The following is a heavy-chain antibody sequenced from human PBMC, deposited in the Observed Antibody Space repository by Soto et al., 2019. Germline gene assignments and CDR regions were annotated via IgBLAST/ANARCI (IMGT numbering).Heavy chain of an antibody. CDR1: GGSISSGGYY. V-gene: IGHV4-31*03. D-gene: IGHD4-17*01. J-gene: IGHJ4*02. CDR3: ARTVTTKRYFDY. Sequence: QVQLQESGPGLVKHSQTLSLTCTVSGGSISSGGYYWSWIRQHTGKGLEWIVYIYYSGSTYYNPSLKSRGTISADTSKNQFSLKLSSVTAADTAVYYCARTVTTKRYFDYWGQGTLVTVSS. CDR2: IYYSGST.